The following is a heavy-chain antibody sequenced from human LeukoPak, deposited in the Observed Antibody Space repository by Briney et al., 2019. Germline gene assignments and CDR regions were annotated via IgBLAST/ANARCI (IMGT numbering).Heavy chain of an antibody. Sequence: PSETLSLTCAVYGGSFSGYYWSWIRQPPGKRRGWVGEINHSGSTNYNPSLKSRVTISVDTSKNQFSLKLSSVTAADTAVYYCARRGGTTRSYYMDVWGKGTTVTVSS. CDR3: ARRGGTTRSYYMDV. V-gene: IGHV4-34*01. J-gene: IGHJ6*03. CDR2: INHSGST. CDR1: GGSFSGYY. D-gene: IGHD1-7*01.